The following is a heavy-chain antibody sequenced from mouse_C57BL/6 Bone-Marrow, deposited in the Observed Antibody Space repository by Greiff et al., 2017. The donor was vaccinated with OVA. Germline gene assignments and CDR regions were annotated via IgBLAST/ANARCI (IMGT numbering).Heavy chain of an antibody. CDR3: TRGWGCLDY. CDR1: GYTFTDYE. J-gene: IGHJ2*01. V-gene: IGHV1-15*01. Sequence: VQLQQSGAELVRPGASVTLSCKASGYTFTDYEMHWVKQTPVHGLEWIGAIDPETGGTAYNQKFKGKAIQTADKSSSTAYMELRSLTSEDSAVYYCTRGWGCLDYWGQGTTLTVSS. CDR2: IDPETGGT. D-gene: IGHD2-3*01.